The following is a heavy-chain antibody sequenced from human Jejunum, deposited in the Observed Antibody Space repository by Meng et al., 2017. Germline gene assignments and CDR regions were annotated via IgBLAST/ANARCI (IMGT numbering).Heavy chain of an antibody. CDR2: VYNSGST. CDR3: ERAEYVRYFDL. J-gene: IGHJ2*01. CDR1: GGSSESNSW. V-gene: IGHV4-4*02. Sequence: VQLLELEQGWRRLAETPSLTCAVLGGSSESNSWWTWNRQRQGQGMGWIGEVYNSGSTHYNPTPQSRVTISIENSKNRFQLSLNPVTVADTDIYFCERAEYVRYFDLWGRGTLVTVSS. D-gene: IGHD2/OR15-2a*01.